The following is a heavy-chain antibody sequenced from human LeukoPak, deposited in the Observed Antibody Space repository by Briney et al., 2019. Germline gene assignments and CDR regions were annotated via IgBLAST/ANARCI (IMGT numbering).Heavy chain of an antibody. V-gene: IGHV3-30*02. J-gene: IGHJ4*02. CDR2: IRYDGSNK. CDR1: GFTFSSSG. D-gene: IGHD2-2*01. Sequence: PGGSLSLSCAASGFTFSSSGMHWVRQAPGKGLEWVAFIRYDGSNKYYADPVKGRFTISRDNSKNTLYLQMKSLRAEDTAVYYCARTRGIVVVPGARFDYWGQGTLVTVSS. CDR3: ARTRGIVVVPGARFDY.